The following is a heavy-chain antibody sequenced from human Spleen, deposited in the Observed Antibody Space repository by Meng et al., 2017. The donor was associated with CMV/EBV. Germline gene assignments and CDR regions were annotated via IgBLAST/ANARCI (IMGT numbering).Heavy chain of an antibody. CDR1: GYTFTSYY. J-gene: IGHJ6*02. CDR2: VSGHNGDR. V-gene: IGHV1-18*04. CDR3: ASENYYGMYV. Sequence: ASVKVSCKASGYTFTSYYMHWVRQAPGQGLEWMGWVSGHNGDRVYAQSLQDRVTMTTDTSTDTAYLDLRRLRSADTAIYYCASENYYGMYVWGQGTTVTVSS.